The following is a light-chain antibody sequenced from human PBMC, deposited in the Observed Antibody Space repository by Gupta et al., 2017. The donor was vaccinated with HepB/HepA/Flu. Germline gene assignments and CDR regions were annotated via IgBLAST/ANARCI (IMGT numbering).Light chain of an antibody. CDR1: NSDY. Sequence: QSALAQPASVSGSPGQSITISCTGTNSDYVSWYQQYPGKAPILLLYNVFDRPAGVSHRFSGSKSGNTASLTISGLQAEDEANYYCSSYTFTSTLVVFGGGTHLTVL. CDR3: SSYTFTSTLVV. V-gene: IGLV2-14*01. CDR2: NVF. J-gene: IGLJ2*01.